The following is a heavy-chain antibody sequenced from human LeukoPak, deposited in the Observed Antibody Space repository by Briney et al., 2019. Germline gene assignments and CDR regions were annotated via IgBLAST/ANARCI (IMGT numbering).Heavy chain of an antibody. V-gene: IGHV1-69*04. J-gene: IGHJ4*02. D-gene: IGHD6-19*01. Sequence: SVKVSCKASGYTFTSYGISWVRQAPGQGLEWMGRITPILGIANYAQKFQGRVTITADKSTSTAYMELSSLRSEDTAVYYCARWGYSSGWYYDYWGQGTLVAVSS. CDR1: GYTFTSYG. CDR3: ARWGYSSGWYYDY. CDR2: ITPILGIA.